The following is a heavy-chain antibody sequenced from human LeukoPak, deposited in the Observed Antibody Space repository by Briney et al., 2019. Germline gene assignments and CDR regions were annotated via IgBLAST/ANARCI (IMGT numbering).Heavy chain of an antibody. Sequence: ASVTVSCKASGYTFSNYGISWVRQAPGQGLEWMGWISAYNGNTNYPQKLQGRVTITTDTSTSTAYMELKSLRADDTAVYYCARDMWFGDPTYDNWGQGTLVTVSS. J-gene: IGHJ4*02. CDR3: ARDMWFGDPTYDN. CDR2: ISAYNGNT. V-gene: IGHV1-18*01. CDR1: GYTFSNYG. D-gene: IGHD3-10*01.